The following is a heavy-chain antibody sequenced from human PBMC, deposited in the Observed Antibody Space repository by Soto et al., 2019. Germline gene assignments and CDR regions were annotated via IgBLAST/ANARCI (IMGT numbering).Heavy chain of an antibody. CDR3: AENPHDDILTGYYKGKYYFDY. V-gene: IGHV3-23*01. D-gene: IGHD3-9*01. CDR1: GFTFSSYA. Sequence: GGSLRLSCAASGFTFSSYAMSWVRQAPGKGLEWVSAISGSGGSTYYADSVKGRFTISRDNSKNTLYLQMNSLRAEDTAVYYSAENPHDDILTGYYKGKYYFDYWGQGTLVTVSS. CDR2: ISGSGGST. J-gene: IGHJ4*02.